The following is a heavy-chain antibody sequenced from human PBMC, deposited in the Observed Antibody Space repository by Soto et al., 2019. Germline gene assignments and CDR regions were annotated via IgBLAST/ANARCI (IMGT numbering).Heavy chain of an antibody. J-gene: IGHJ6*02. CDR3: ATDTSYYYYGMDV. V-gene: IGHV3-15*01. CDR1: GFTFSNAW. Sequence: GGSLRLSCAASGFTFSNAWMSWVRQAPGKGLEWVGRIKSKTDGGTTDYAAPVKGRFTISRDDSKNTLYLQMNSLKTEDTAVYYCATDTSYYYYGMDVWGQGTTVTVSS. CDR2: IKSKTDGGTT.